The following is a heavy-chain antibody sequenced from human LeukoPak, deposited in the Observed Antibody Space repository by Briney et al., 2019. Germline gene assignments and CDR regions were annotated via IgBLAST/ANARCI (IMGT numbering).Heavy chain of an antibody. J-gene: IGHJ4*02. CDR2: INPNSGGT. Sequence: ASVKDSCKASGYTFTGYYMHWVRQAPGQGLEWMGWINPNSGGTNYAQKFQGRVTMTTDTSTSTVSMELRGLRSDDTAVYYRAARPSSLPYYFDYWGQGNLGDVSS. CDR1: GYTFTGYY. CDR3: AARPSSLPYYFDY. V-gene: IGHV1-2*02.